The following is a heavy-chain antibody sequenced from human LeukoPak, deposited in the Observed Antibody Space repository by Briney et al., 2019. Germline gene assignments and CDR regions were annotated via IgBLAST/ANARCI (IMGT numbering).Heavy chain of an antibody. CDR2: INPNSGGT. D-gene: IGHD5-12*01. CDR1: GYTFTGYY. V-gene: IGHV1-2*02. Sequence: ASLKVSCKASGYTFTGYYMHWVRQAPGQGLEWMGWINPNSGGTNYAQKFQGRVTMTRDTSISTAYMELSRLRSDDTAVYHCARDRGGYDSFDYWGQGTLVTVSS. J-gene: IGHJ4*02. CDR3: ARDRGGYDSFDY.